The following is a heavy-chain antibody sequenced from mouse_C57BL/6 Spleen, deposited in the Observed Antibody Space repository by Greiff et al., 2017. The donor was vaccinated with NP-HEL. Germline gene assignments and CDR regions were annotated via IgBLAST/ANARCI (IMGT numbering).Heavy chain of an antibody. CDR1: GFSFTSYG. V-gene: IGHV2-5*01. CDR3: AKPLPNGGYFDV. CDR2: IWRGGST. J-gene: IGHJ1*03. Sequence: VQRVESGPGLVQPSQSLSITCTASGFSFTSYGVHWVRQSPGKGLEWLGVIWRGGSTDYNAAFMSRLNITKDNSKSQVFLKMNRLQADDTAIYYCAKPLPNGGYFDVWGTGTTVTVSS.